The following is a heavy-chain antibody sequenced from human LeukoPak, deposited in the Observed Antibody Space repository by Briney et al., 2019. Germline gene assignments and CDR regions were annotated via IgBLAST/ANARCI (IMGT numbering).Heavy chain of an antibody. Sequence: PGGSLRLSCAASGITFSDYYMSWIRQAPGKGLEWVSYISSSGSTIYYADSVKGRFTVSRDNAKNSLYLQMNSLRAEDTAVYYCARAAAASDSSTWGYYYYYYMDVWGKGTTAIVSS. D-gene: IGHD6-13*01. CDR1: GITFSDYY. CDR2: ISSSGSTI. J-gene: IGHJ6*03. V-gene: IGHV3-11*01. CDR3: ARAAAASDSSTWGYYYYYYMDV.